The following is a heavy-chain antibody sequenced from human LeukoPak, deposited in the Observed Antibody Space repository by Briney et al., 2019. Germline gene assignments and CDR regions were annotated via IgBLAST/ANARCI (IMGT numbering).Heavy chain of an antibody. CDR3: ARERGEEYSSGWYKTNFFDT. J-gene: IGHJ4*02. CDR2: GSDVGGT. D-gene: IGHD6-19*01. V-gene: IGHV4-34*01. CDR1: GASLNGHY. Sequence: SETLSLTCAVYGASLNGHYWSWIRQPPGKGLEWIGEGSDVGGTKYNPSLKSRVTISADTSKNQFSLKLSSVTAADTALYYCARERGEEYSSGWYKTNFFDTWGQGTRVTVSS.